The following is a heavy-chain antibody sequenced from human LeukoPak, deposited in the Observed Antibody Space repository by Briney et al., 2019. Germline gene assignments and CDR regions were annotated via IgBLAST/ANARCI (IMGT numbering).Heavy chain of an antibody. V-gene: IGHV1-69*04. Sequence: RASVKVSCTASGGTFSSYAISWVRQAPGQGLEWMGRIIPILGIANYAQKFQGRVTITADKSTSTAYMELSSLRSEDTAVYYCARDQGLRGALGFDYWGQGTLVTVSS. CDR1: GGTFSSYA. D-gene: IGHD3-10*01. CDR3: ARDQGLRGALGFDY. J-gene: IGHJ4*02. CDR2: IIPILGIA.